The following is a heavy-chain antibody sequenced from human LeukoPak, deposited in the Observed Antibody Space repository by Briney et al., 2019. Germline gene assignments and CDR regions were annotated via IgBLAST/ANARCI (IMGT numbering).Heavy chain of an antibody. Sequence: GGSLRLSCAASGFTVSSNYMSWVRQAPGKGLEWVSVIYSGGSTYYADSAKGRFTISRDNSKNTLYLQMNSLRAEDTAVYYCARGIYYDSSPYAFDIWGQGTMVTVSS. CDR1: GFTVSSNY. CDR2: IYSGGST. J-gene: IGHJ3*02. D-gene: IGHD3-22*01. CDR3: ARGIYYDSSPYAFDI. V-gene: IGHV3-53*01.